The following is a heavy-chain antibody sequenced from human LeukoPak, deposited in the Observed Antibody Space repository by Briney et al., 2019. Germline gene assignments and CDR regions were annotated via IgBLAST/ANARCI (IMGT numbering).Heavy chain of an antibody. CDR3: VKDMGYYYGGRGYTLGH. CDR1: GFTLIDYA. J-gene: IGHJ4*02. D-gene: IGHD3-22*01. CDR2: ISWNSASI. V-gene: IGHV3-9*01. Sequence: QPGRSLRLSCAAPGFTLIDYAVHWVRQAPGKGLEWVSGISWNSASIGYADSVRGRFPISRDHAKHCLSLQVNNLGVERTALYECVKDMGYYYGGRGYTLGHWGQGTLVTVSP.